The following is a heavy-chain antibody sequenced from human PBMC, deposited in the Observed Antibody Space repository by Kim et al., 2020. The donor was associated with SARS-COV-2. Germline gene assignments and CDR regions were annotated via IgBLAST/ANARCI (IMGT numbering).Heavy chain of an antibody. Sequence: GGSLRLSCAASGFTFSSYGMHWVRQAPGKGLEWVAVIWYDGSNKYYADSVKGRFTISRDNSKNTLHLQMNSLRAEDTAVYYCASSLTATVVDAFDIWGQG. CDR1: GFTFSSYG. V-gene: IGHV3-33*01. J-gene: IGHJ3*02. D-gene: IGHD4-17*01. CDR3: ASSLTATVVDAFDI. CDR2: IWYDGSNK.